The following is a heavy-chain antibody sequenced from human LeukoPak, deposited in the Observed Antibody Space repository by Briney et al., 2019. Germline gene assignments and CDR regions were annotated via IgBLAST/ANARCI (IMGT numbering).Heavy chain of an antibody. CDR1: GGSISSSSYY. CDR2: IYYSGCT. D-gene: IGHD1-26*01. Sequence: KSSETLSLTCTVSGGSISSSSYYWGWIRQPPGKGLEWIGSIYYSGCTYYNPSLKSRVTISVDTSKNQFSLKLSSVTAADTAVYYCARHGYGSGSYSSYYYYMDVWGKGTTVTISS. V-gene: IGHV4-39*01. J-gene: IGHJ6*03. CDR3: ARHGYGSGSYSSYYYYMDV.